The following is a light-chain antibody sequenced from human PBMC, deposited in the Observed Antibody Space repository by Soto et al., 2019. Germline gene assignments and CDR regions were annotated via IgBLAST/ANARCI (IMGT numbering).Light chain of an antibody. CDR1: QNIERY. Sequence: GDTITISCRASQNIERYLNWYQKKEGRAPQLLMFAAANLESGVPSRFSGSGSGTDFTLTINSLQAEDVAVYSCQQYYSIPRTFGQGTKVDIK. CDR3: QQYYSIPRT. J-gene: IGKJ1*01. V-gene: IGKV1-39*01. CDR2: AAA.